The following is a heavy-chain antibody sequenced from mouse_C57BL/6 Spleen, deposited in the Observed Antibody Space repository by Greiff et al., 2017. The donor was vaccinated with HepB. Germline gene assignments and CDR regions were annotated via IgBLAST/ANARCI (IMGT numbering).Heavy chain of an antibody. CDR3: ARDGYITTGFAY. CDR1: GYSFTGYY. J-gene: IGHJ3*01. CDR2: INPSTGGT. Sequence: VQLQQSGPELVKPGASVKISCKASGYSFTGYYMNWVKQSPEKSLEWIGEINPSTGGTTYNQKFKAKATLTVDKSSSTAYMQLKSLTSEDSAVYYCARDGYITTGFAYWGQGTLVTVSA. D-gene: IGHD1-1*01. V-gene: IGHV1-42*01.